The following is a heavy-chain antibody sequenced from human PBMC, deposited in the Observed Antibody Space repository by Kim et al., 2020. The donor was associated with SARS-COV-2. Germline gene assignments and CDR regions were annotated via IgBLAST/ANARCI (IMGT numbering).Heavy chain of an antibody. Sequence: SETLSLTCAVYGGSFSGYYWSWIRQPPGKGLEWIGEINHSGSTNYNPSLKSRVTISVDTSKNQFSLKLSSVTAADTAVYYCARVVSYYYYYGMDVWGQGTTVTVSS. CDR2: INHSGST. CDR3: ARVVSYYYYYGMDV. D-gene: IGHD2-15*01. CDR1: GGSFSGYY. V-gene: IGHV4-34*01. J-gene: IGHJ6*02.